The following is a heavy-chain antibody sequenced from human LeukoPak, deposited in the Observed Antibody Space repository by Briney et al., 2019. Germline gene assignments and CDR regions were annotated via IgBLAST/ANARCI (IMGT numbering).Heavy chain of an antibody. J-gene: IGHJ5*02. D-gene: IGHD1-26*01. CDR2: INPSGGST. CDR1: GYTFTNYY. V-gene: IGHV1-46*01. Sequence: GASVKVSCKASGYTFTNYYMHWVRQAPGQGLEWMGIINPSGGSTSYAQKFQGRLTMTRDMFTSTDYMELTSLTSDDTAVYYCARDNSVGETAWWFDPWGQGTLVTVSS. CDR3: ARDNSVGETAWWFDP.